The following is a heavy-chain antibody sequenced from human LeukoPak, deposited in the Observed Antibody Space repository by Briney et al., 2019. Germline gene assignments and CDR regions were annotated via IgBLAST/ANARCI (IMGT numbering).Heavy chain of an antibody. V-gene: IGHV1-2*02. D-gene: IGHD5-12*01. J-gene: IGHJ4*02. CDR1: GYTFTSYG. Sequence: ASVKVSCKASGYTFTSYGINWVRQAPGQGLEWMGWINPNSGGTNYAQRFQGRVTMTRDTSISTAYMELNTLRSDDTAVYYCVIVATIGDYWGQGTLVTVSS. CDR2: INPNSGGT. CDR3: VIVATIGDY.